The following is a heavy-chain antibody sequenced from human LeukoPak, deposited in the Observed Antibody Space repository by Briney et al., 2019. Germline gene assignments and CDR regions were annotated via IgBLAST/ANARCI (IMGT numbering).Heavy chain of an antibody. V-gene: IGHV4-34*01. CDR3: ARDLGGTLNAFDI. Sequence: SETLSLTCAVYGGSFSGYYWSWIRQPLGKGLEWIREINHSGSTNYNPSLKSRVTISVDTSKNQFSLKLSSVTAADTAVYYCARDLGGTLNAFDIWGQGTMVTVPS. J-gene: IGHJ3*02. CDR2: INHSGST. D-gene: IGHD1-14*01. CDR1: GGSFSGYY.